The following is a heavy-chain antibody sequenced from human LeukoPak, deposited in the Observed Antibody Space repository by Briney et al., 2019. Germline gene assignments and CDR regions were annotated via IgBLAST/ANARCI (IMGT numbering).Heavy chain of an antibody. CDR3: ARVDFWSGSVAFDI. V-gene: IGHV1-2*02. D-gene: IGHD3-3*01. CDR1: GYTFTGYY. Sequence: GASVKVSCKASGYTFTGYYMHWVRQAPGQGLEWMGWINPNSGGTTYAQKFQGRVTMTRDTSISTAYMELSRLRSDDTAVYYCARVDFWSGSVAFDIWGQGTMVTVSS. J-gene: IGHJ3*02. CDR2: INPNSGGT.